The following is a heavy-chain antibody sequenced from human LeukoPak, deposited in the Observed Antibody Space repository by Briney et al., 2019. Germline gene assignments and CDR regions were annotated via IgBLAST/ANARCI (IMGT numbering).Heavy chain of an antibody. D-gene: IGHD1-26*01. CDR3: ARKVGFRYGMDV. CDR2: ISSSSSYI. J-gene: IGHJ6*02. Sequence: GGAQRLSCAASGFTFSSYSMNWVRQAPGKGLEWVSSISSSSSYIYYADSVKGRFTISRDNAKNSLYLQMNSLRAEDTAVYYCARKVGFRYGMDVWGQGTTVTVSS. CDR1: GFTFSSYS. V-gene: IGHV3-21*01.